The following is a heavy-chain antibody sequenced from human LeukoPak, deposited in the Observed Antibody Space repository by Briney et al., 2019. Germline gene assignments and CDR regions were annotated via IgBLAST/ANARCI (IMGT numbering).Heavy chain of an antibody. Sequence: PGGSLRLSCAASGFTFRNYAMSWVRQAPGMGLEWVSSINAGGGSTYYADSVKGRFTTSRDTSKNTLSLQMNSLRAEDTAVYYCAKATIGAADANFDYWGQGTRVTVSS. V-gene: IGHV3-23*01. CDR2: INAGGGST. J-gene: IGHJ4*02. CDR1: GFTFRNYA. D-gene: IGHD6-13*01. CDR3: AKATIGAADANFDY.